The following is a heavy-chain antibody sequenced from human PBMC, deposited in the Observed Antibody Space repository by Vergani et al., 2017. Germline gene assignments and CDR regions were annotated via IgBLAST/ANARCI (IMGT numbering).Heavy chain of an antibody. J-gene: IGHJ4*02. Sequence: EVQLVESGGGLVQPGGSLRLSCAASGFTFSSYEMNWVRQAPGTGLEWVSFISTSGSTIYYADSVKGRFTISRDNAKNSLYLQMNSLRAEDTAVYYCARTNWGFDYWGQGTLVTVSS. CDR3: ARTNWGFDY. V-gene: IGHV3-48*03. D-gene: IGHD7-27*01. CDR1: GFTFSSYE. CDR2: ISTSGSTI.